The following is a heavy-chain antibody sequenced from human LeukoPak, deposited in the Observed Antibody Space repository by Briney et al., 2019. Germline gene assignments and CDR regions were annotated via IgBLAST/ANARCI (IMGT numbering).Heavy chain of an antibody. CDR3: ARASSWSSYYYYYYMDV. J-gene: IGHJ6*03. V-gene: IGHV4-61*02. CDR1: GGSISSGSYY. Sequence: PSETLSLTCTVSGGSISSGSYYWRWIRQPAGKGLEWIERIHTSGSTNYNPSLKSRVTISVDTSKNQFSLKLSSVTAADTAVYYCARASSWSSYYYYYYMDVWGKGTTVTISS. CDR2: IHTSGST. D-gene: IGHD6-13*01.